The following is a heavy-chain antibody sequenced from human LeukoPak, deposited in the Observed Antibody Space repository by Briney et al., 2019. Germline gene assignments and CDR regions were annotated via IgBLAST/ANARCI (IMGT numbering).Heavy chain of an antibody. D-gene: IGHD2-2*01. CDR2: ISYDGSNK. J-gene: IGHJ6*03. Sequence: PGGSLRLSCAASGFTFSSYAMHWVRQAPGKGLEWVAVISYDGSNKYYADSVKGRFTISRDNAKNSLYLQMNSLRAEDTAVYYCASSPGNRLLRSDIVVVPAAYKDPYYYYYMDVWGKGTTVTVSS. V-gene: IGHV3-30-3*01. CDR1: GFTFSSYA. CDR3: ASSPGNRLLRSDIVVVPAAYKDPYYYYYMDV.